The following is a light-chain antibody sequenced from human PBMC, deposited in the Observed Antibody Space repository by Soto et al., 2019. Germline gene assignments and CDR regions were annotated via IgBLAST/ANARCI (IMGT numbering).Light chain of an antibody. Sequence: VLTVYIAALSLSPGERATLSCRTSLSVSVYLDWYQQKPGQAPRLLISDASNRATGIPARFSGSGSGTDFTLTNSILDPADFADYDEQHFRYWPLTAYVQGTRLEIK. CDR2: DAS. CDR1: LSVSVY. J-gene: IGKJ5*01. CDR3: QHFRYWPLTA. V-gene: IGKV3-11*01.